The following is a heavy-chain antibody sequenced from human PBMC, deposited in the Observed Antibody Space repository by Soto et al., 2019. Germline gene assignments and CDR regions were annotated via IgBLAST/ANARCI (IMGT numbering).Heavy chain of an antibody. J-gene: IGHJ4*02. CDR1: GFTFSSYA. D-gene: IGHD6-13*01. CDR3: ASPRLSSDGTPPIDY. CDR2: ISYDGSNK. Sequence: QVQLVESGGGVVQPGRSLRLSCAASGFTFSSYAMHWVRQAPGKGLEWVAVISYDGSNKYYADSVKGRFTISRDNSKNTLYLQMNSLRAEDTAVYYCASPRLSSDGTPPIDYWGQGTLVTVPS. V-gene: IGHV3-30-3*01.